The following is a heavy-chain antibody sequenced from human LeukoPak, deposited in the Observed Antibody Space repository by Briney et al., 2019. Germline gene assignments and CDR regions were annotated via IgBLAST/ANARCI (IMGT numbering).Heavy chain of an antibody. V-gene: IGHV4-4*07. D-gene: IGHD1-26*01. CDR2: IYASGSS. J-gene: IGHJ4*02. CDR3: AREGGSCRSLEN. Sequence: PSETLSLTCNVSGGSISSSYWSWIRQPAGKGLEWIGRIYASGSSNYNPSLKSRVTMSVDTSKNQFSLNLSSVTAADTAVYYCAREGGSCRSLENWGQGTLVTVSS. CDR1: GGSISSSY.